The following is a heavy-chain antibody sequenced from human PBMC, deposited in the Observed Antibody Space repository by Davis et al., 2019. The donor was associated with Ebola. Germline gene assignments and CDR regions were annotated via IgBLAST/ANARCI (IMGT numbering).Heavy chain of an antibody. J-gene: IGHJ4*02. CDR3: ARGWLRTGFDY. CDR2: TYYASKWYH. V-gene: IGHV6-1*01. D-gene: IGHD5-12*01. CDR1: GDSVSGKNGA. Sequence: HSQTLSLTCAISGDSVSGKNGAWNWIRQSPSRGLEWLGRTYYASKWYHDYAVSVKSRLIINLDTSKNQFSLQLNSVTPEDTAVYYCARGWLRTGFDYWGQGTLVTVSA.